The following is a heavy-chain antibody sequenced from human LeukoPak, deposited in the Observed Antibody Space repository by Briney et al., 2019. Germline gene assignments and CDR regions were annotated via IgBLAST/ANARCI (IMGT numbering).Heavy chain of an antibody. CDR1: GFTFSSYW. V-gene: IGHV3-7*01. CDR2: IKQDGSEK. Sequence: PGGSLRLSCAASGFTFSSYWMSWVRQAPGKGLEWVANIKQDGSEKYYVDSVKGRFTISRDNAKNSLFLHMNSLRAEDTAVYYCARVDCSSTSCHDFYYYGMDVWGQGTTVTVSS. D-gene: IGHD2-2*01. J-gene: IGHJ6*02. CDR3: ARVDCSSTSCHDFYYYGMDV.